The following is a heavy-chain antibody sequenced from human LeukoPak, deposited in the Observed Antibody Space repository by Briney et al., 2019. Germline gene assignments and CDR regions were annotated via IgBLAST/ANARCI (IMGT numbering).Heavy chain of an antibody. CDR3: ARDRVWWQNYYYYYMDV. D-gene: IGHD4/OR15-4a*01. J-gene: IGHJ6*03. V-gene: IGHV4-38-2*02. CDR1: GYSISSDYY. CDR2: IYYSGST. Sequence: PSETLSLTCSVSGYSISSDYYWGCIRQPPGKGLEWIGFIYYSGSTYYNPSLKSRATISVDTSKNQFSLKLSSVTAADTAVYYCARDRVWWQNYYYYYMDVWGKGTTVTVSS.